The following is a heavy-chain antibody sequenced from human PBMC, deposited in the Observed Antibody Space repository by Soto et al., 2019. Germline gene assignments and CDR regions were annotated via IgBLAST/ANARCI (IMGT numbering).Heavy chain of an antibody. CDR1: GGSISSSSYY. Sequence: SETLSLTCTVSGGSISSSSYYWGWIRQPPGKGLEWIGSIYYSGSTYYNLSLKSRVTISVDTSKNQFSLKLSSVTAADTAVYYCAGQGPWNTAMVWGQGTLVTVSS. J-gene: IGHJ4*02. D-gene: IGHD5-18*01. V-gene: IGHV4-39*01. CDR3: AGQGPWNTAMV. CDR2: IYYSGST.